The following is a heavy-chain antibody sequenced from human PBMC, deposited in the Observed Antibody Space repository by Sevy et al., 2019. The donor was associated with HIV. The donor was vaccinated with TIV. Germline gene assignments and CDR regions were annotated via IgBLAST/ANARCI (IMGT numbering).Heavy chain of an antibody. CDR1: GFPFSSYG. CDR2: ISDISSAI. Sequence: GGSLRLSCAASGFPFSSYGMNWVRQAPGKGLEWVSYISDISSAIYYADSVKGRFTLSRDNAKKSLYLEMNSLRTEDTAVYYCARGLAALPGYYYGMDVWGQGTTVTVSS. V-gene: IGHV3-48*01. D-gene: IGHD6-6*01. J-gene: IGHJ6*02. CDR3: ARGLAALPGYYYGMDV.